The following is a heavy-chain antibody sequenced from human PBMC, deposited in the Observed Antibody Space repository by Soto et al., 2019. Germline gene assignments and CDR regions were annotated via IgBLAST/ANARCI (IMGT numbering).Heavy chain of an antibody. D-gene: IGHD3-22*01. V-gene: IGHV1-58*01. Sequence: SVKVSCKASGFTFTSSAVQWVRQARGQRLEWIGWIVVGSGNTNYAQKFQERVTITRDMSTSTAYMELSSLRSEDTAVYYCAADDYYDSSGYPDAFDIWGQGTMVTVS. CDR3: AADDYYDSSGYPDAFDI. CDR1: GFTFTSSA. J-gene: IGHJ3*02. CDR2: IVVGSGNT.